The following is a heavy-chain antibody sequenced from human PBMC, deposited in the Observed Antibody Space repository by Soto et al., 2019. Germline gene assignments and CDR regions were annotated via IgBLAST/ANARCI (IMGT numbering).Heavy chain of an antibody. CDR1: GYTFTSYG. D-gene: IGHD2-8*01. J-gene: IGHJ4*02. CDR3: ARHGNGDDY. Sequence: ASVKVSCKASGYTFTSYGVNWLRQAPGQGLEWMGWIRSYNNSTNYAQKLQGRVTMTTDTSTNTAYMELRSLRSDDTAVYYCARHGNGDDYWGQGTLVTVS. V-gene: IGHV1-18*01. CDR2: IRSYNNST.